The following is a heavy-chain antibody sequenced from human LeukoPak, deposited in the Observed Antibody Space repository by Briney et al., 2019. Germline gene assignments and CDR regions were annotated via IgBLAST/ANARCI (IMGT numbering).Heavy chain of an antibody. CDR1: GFTFSSYS. J-gene: IGHJ6*02. CDR3: ARGVVRGGYGMDV. CDR2: ISSSSSYI. Sequence: GGSLRLSCAASGFTFSSYSMNWVRQAPGKGLEWVSSISSSSSYIYYADSVKGRFTISRDNAKNSLYLQMNSLRAEDTAVYYYARGVVRGGYGMDVWGQGTTVTVSS. V-gene: IGHV3-21*01. D-gene: IGHD3-10*01.